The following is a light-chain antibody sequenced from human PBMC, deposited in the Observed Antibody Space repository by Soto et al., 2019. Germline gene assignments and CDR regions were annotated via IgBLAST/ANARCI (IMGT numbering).Light chain of an antibody. CDR3: SSYAGSNGV. V-gene: IGLV2-8*01. Sequence: QSVLTQPPSASGSPGQSVTISCTGTNSDVGGYNYVSWYQQHPGKAPKLMIYEVSKRPSGVPDRFSGSKSGNTASLTVSGLQAEDEADYYCSSYAGSNGVFGTGTKVTVL. CDR2: EVS. CDR1: NSDVGGYNY. J-gene: IGLJ1*01.